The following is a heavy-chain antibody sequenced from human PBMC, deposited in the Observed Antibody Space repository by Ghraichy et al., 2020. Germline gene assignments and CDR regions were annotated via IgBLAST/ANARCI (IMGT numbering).Heavy chain of an antibody. J-gene: IGHJ4*02. V-gene: IGHV4-39*01. CDR2: IYYSGST. Sequence: SETLYLTCTVSGGSISSSSYYWGWIRQPPGKGLEWIGSIYYSGSTYYNPSLKSRVTISVDTSKNQFSLKLSSVTAADTAVYYCARQGSSTNFDYWGQGTLVTVSS. D-gene: IGHD4-11*01. CDR3: ARQGSSTNFDY. CDR1: GGSISSSSYY.